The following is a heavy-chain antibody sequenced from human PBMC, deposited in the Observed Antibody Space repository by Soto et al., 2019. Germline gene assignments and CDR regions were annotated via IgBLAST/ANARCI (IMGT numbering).Heavy chain of an antibody. CDR2: IIPIFGTA. V-gene: IGHV1-69*01. J-gene: IGHJ6*02. D-gene: IGHD3-22*01. Sequence: QVQLVQYGAEVKKPGSSVKVSCKASGGTFSSYAISWVRQAPGQGLEWMGGIIPIFGTAKYAQKFQGRVTITSDESTSRAYMELSSLSSEDTALYYCAWGGEGSSGYPYYYYGMDVWGQGTTVTVSS. CDR1: GGTFSSYA. CDR3: AWGGEGSSGYPYYYYGMDV.